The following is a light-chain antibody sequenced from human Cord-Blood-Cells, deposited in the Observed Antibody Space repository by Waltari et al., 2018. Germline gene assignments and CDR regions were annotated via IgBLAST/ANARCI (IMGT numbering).Light chain of an antibody. J-gene: IGLJ2*01. V-gene: IGLV2-23*03. CDR1: SSDVGSYNL. CDR2: EGS. CDR3: CSYAGSSTFEL. Sequence: QSALTQPASVSGSPGQSITISCTGTSSDVGSYNLLSWYQQHPGKAPKLMIYEGSKRPSGVSNRFSGSESGNTASLTISGLQAEDEADYYCCSYAGSSTFELFGGGTKLTVL.